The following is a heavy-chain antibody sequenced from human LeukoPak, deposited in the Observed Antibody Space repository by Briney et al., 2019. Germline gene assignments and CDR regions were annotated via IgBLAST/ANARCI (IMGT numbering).Heavy chain of an antibody. CDR3: ARDASGYFHYYYMDV. J-gene: IGHJ6*03. CDR2: ISTVSTYT. V-gene: IGHV3-21*01. D-gene: IGHD3-3*01. CDR1: GFTFTNYA. Sequence: PGGSLRLSCATSGFTFTNYAMNWVRQAPGKGLEWVSSISTVSTYTNYADSVKGRFSISRDNAKGLLYLQMSNLRDEDTGVYYCARDASGYFHYYYMDVWGKGTTVTVSS.